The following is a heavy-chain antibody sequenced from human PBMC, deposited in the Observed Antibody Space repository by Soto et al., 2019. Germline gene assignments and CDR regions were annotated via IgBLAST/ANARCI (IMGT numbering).Heavy chain of an antibody. CDR1: GYSFATYW. J-gene: IGHJ6*02. CDR3: ARARSFTLGLYYDGTDA. Sequence: PGESLKISCQGFGYSFATYWIAWVRQMPGKDLEWMGIIYPGDSDTRYSPSFQGQVTISADKSLRTAYLQWTSLKASDTALYYCARARSFTLGLYYDGTDACGQGTTVTV. V-gene: IGHV5-51*01. D-gene: IGHD3-16*02. CDR2: IYPGDSDT.